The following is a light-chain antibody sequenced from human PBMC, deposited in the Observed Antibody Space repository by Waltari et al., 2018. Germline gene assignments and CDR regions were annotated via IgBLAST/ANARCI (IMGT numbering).Light chain of an antibody. Sequence: QSALTQPPSASGSPGQSVTISCTGTNSDVGGYNYVSCYQQHPGKAPKLMIYEVSERPAGVPDRFSSSKSGHTSSLIISGLQAEDEADYYCSSYAGSSIWVFGGGTKLTVL. J-gene: IGLJ3*02. CDR1: NSDVGGYNY. V-gene: IGLV2-8*01. CDR3: SSYAGSSIWV. CDR2: EVS.